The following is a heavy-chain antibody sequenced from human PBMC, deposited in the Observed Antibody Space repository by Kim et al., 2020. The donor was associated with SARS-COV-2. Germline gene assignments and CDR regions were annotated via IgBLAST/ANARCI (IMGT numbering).Heavy chain of an antibody. J-gene: IGHJ4*02. CDR2: IYYSGST. Sequence: SETLSLTCTVSGGSISSYYWSWIRQPPGKGLEWIGYIYYSGSTNYNPSLKSRVTISVDTSKNQFSLKLSSVTAADTAVYYCARGPGQWLTTGFDYLGQGTLVTVSS. CDR3: ARGPGQWLTTGFDY. CDR1: GGSISSYY. V-gene: IGHV4-59*08. D-gene: IGHD6-19*01.